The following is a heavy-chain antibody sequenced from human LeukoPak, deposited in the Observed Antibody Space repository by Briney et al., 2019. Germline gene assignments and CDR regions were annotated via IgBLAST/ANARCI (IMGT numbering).Heavy chain of an antibody. CDR2: IYSGGST. V-gene: IGHV3-53*01. J-gene: IGHJ4*02. CDR3: AMRGDTWYDC. Sequence: PGGSLRLSCAAPGFTVSSKYMSWVRRAPGKGLEWVSVIYSGGSTYYADSVEGRFTISRDNSKNTVDLQMNSLRVEDTAVYYCAMRGDTWYDCWGQGTLVSVSS. D-gene: IGHD6-13*01. CDR1: GFTVSSKY.